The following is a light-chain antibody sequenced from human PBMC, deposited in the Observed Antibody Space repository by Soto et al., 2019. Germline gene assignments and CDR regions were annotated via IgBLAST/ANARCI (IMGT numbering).Light chain of an antibody. CDR2: DIA. V-gene: IGLV2-14*03. CDR1: SSDIGAYIF. Sequence: QSVLTQPASVSGSPGQSITISCTGTSSDIGAYIFVSWYQQHPGKAPKLIIYDIANRPSGVSYRFSGSKSANTASLTISGLQADDEAGYYCASFTTKKSYVFGTGTKVTVL. CDR3: ASFTTKKSYV. J-gene: IGLJ1*01.